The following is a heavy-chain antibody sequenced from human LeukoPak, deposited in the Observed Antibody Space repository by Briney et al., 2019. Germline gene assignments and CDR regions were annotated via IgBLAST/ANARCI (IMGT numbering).Heavy chain of an antibody. Sequence: PSETLSLTCTVSGGSISSGSYYWSWIRQPAGKGLEWIGRIYTSGSTNYNPSLKSRVTISVDTSQNQFSLKLSSVTAADTAVYYCASDAAMGERGRFDPWGQGTLVTVSS. J-gene: IGHJ5*02. V-gene: IGHV4-61*02. CDR1: GGSISSGSYY. CDR2: IYTSGST. D-gene: IGHD5-18*01. CDR3: ASDAAMGERGRFDP.